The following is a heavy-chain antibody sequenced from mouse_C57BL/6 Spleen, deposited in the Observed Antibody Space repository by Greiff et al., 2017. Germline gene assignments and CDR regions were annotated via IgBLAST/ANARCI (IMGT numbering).Heavy chain of an antibody. Sequence: VQLQQPGAELVKPGASVKLSCKASGYTFTSYWMHWVKQRPGRGLEWIGRIDPNSGGTKYNEKFKSKATLTVDKPSSTAYLQLSSLTSEGSAVYYGARRDYGSSYAMDYWGQGTSVTVSS. D-gene: IGHD1-1*01. CDR1: GYTFTSYW. V-gene: IGHV1-72*01. J-gene: IGHJ4*01. CDR2: IDPNSGGT. CDR3: ARRDYGSSYAMDY.